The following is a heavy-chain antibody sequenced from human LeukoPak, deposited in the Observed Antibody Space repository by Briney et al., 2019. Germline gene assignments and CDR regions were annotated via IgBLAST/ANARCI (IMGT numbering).Heavy chain of an antibody. CDR3: ARDFLEWGPQLVLHYYGMDV. V-gene: IGHV3-33*01. J-gene: IGHJ6*02. D-gene: IGHD3-3*01. Sequence: GRSLRLSCAASGFTFSSYGMHWVRQAPGKGLEWVAVIWYDGSNKYYAHSVKGRFTISRDNSKNTLYLQMNSLRAEDTAVYYCARDFLEWGPQLVLHYYGMDVWGQGTTVTVSS. CDR2: IWYDGSNK. CDR1: GFTFSSYG.